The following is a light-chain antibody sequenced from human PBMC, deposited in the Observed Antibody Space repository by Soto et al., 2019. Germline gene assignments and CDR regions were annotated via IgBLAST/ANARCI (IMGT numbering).Light chain of an antibody. CDR2: AAS. V-gene: IGKV1-39*01. Sequence: IQMTQSASSLSASVGSRVMLTRRASQSITTYLNWYQHKQWKAPKILIYAASSLQSGVPSRFSGSGSGTDFNLTINSLQTEDFATYSCQHSFTTPWTFGQGTKVDIK. J-gene: IGKJ1*01. CDR1: QSITTY. CDR3: QHSFTTPWT.